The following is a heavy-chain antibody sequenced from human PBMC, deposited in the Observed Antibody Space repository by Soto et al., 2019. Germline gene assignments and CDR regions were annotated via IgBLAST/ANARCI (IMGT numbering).Heavy chain of an antibody. D-gene: IGHD3-22*01. V-gene: IGHV1-69*01. CDR1: GGTFSRHA. CDR3: ARGWGYDSNDYYYAY. CDR2: IIPIFGTA. J-gene: IGHJ4*02. Sequence: QVQLVQSGAEVRKPGSSVKVSCKASGGTFSRHAISWVRQAPGQGLEWMGGIIPIFGTANHAQKFQGRVTSIADQSTSTVYRELSSMRSEDTAMYYCARGWGYDSNDYYYAYWGQGTLVIVSS.